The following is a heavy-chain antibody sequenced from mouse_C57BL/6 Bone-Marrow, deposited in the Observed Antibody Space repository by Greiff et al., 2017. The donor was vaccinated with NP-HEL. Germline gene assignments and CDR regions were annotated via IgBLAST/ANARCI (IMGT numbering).Heavy chain of an antibody. Sequence: QVQLQQPGAELVKPGASVKLSCKASGYTFTSYWMQWVQQRPGQGLEWIGEIDPSDSYTTSNQKFKGKATLTVDTSSSTAYMQLSSLTSEDSAVYYCASDGRFAYWGQGTLVTVSA. CDR3: ASDGRFAY. D-gene: IGHD1-1*01. CDR2: IDPSDSYT. CDR1: GYTFTSYW. V-gene: IGHV1-50*01. J-gene: IGHJ3*01.